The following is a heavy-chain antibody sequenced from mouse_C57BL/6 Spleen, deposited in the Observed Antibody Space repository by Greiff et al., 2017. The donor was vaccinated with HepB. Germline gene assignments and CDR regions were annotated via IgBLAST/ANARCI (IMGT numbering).Heavy chain of an antibody. V-gene: IGHV5-16*01. CDR3: ARDGSYGNYVGAMDY. CDR1: GFTFSDYY. D-gene: IGHD2-1*01. J-gene: IGHJ4*01. CDR2: INYDGSST. Sequence: EVKLVESEGGLVQPGSSMKLSCTASGFTFSDYYMAWVRQVPEKGLEWVANINYDGSSTYYLDSLKSRFIISRDNAKNILYLQMSSLKSEDTATYYCARDGSYGNYVGAMDYWGQGTSVTVSS.